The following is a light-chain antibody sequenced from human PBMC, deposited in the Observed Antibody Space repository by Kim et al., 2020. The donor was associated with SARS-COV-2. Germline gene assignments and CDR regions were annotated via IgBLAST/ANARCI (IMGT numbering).Light chain of an antibody. CDR3: QTYDTSLSGSWI. CDR2: GDN. CDR1: SSKIGTYD. Sequence: QRVPITCTGGSSKIGTYDVHWYQQLPGTAPKLLIYGDNNRPSGVPDRFSGSKSGTSASLAITGLQAEDEADYYCQTYDTSLSGSWIFGGGTQLTVL. V-gene: IGLV1-40*01. J-gene: IGLJ3*02.